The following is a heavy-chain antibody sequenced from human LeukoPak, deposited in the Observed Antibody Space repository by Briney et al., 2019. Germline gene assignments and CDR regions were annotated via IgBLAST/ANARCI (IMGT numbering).Heavy chain of an antibody. D-gene: IGHD3-3*01. V-gene: IGHV4-34*01. CDR1: GGSFSGYY. CDR3: ARGRRTQRITIFGVVTPAQNWFDP. J-gene: IGHJ5*02. Sequence: SETLSLTCAVYGGSFSGYYWSWIRQPPGKGLEWIGEINHSGSTNYNPSLKSRVTISVDTSKNQFSLKLSSVTAADTAVYYCARGRRTQRITIFGVVTPAQNWFDPWGQGTLVTVSS. CDR2: INHSGST.